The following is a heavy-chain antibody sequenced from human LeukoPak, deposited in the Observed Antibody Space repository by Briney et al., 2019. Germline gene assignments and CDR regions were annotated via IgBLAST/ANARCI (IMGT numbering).Heavy chain of an antibody. CDR1: GFTFRSYE. V-gene: IGHV3-48*03. D-gene: IGHD2-15*01. Sequence: GGSLRLSCAASGFTFRSYEMNWVRQAPGGGLEWVSYISSSGTIYYADSVKGRFTISRDNAKNSLYLHMNSLRAEDTAVYYCARGGYCSGGTCYSYNAFDLWGQGTMVTVSS. J-gene: IGHJ3*01. CDR3: ARGGYCSGGTCYSYNAFDL. CDR2: ISSSGTI.